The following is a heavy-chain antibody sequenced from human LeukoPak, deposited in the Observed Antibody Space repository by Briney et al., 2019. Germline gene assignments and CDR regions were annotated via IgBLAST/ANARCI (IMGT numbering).Heavy chain of an antibody. V-gene: IGHV3-7*01. CDR3: ATSRTFDY. D-gene: IGHD1-7*01. Sequence: AGGSLRLSCAASGFTFNSYWMNWVRQAPGKGLEWVANIKQDGSEKYYVDSVKGRFTISRDNAENSLYLQMNSLRAEDTAVYYCATSRTFDYWGQGTLVTVSS. J-gene: IGHJ4*02. CDR1: GFTFNSYW. CDR2: IKQDGSEK.